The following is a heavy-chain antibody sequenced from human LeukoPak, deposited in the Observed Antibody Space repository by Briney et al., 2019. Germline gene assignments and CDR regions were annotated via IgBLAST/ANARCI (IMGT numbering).Heavy chain of an antibody. V-gene: IGHV1-2*02. CDR1: GYTFTDYY. CDR2: INPNSGET. D-gene: IGHD4-11*01. CDR3: ARDRDYSNTERGFDY. Sequence: GSVKVSCKTSGYTFTDYYIHWVRQAPGQGLEWMGWINPNSGETNSAQEFQGRVTMTGDTSISTAYMELRRVTSDDTAVYYCARDRDYSNTERGFDYWGQGTLVTVSS. J-gene: IGHJ4*02.